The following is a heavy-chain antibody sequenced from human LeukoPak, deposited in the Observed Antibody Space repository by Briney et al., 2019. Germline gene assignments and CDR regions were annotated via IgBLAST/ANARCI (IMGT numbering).Heavy chain of an antibody. CDR3: AKDPPHSDRSIYSGNS. V-gene: IGHV3-23*01. J-gene: IGHJ4*02. Sequence: GGSLRLSCAASGFIFSNNIMNWVRQAPGKGLEWVSVSADGGDMYYADSVNGRFTISRDNSKNTLHLRMDSLRAEDTAVYYCAKDPPHSDRSIYSGNSWGQGTLVTVSS. CDR2: SADGGDM. D-gene: IGHD1-26*01. CDR1: GFIFSNNI.